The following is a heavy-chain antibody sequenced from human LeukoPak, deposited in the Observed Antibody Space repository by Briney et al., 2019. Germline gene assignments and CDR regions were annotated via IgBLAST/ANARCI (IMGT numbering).Heavy chain of an antibody. V-gene: IGHV1-69*06. CDR2: IIPIFGTA. CDR3: ARERGYSYDY. D-gene: IGHD5-18*01. CDR1: GGTFSSYA. Sequence: SVKVSCKASGGTFSSYAISWVRQAPGQALEWMGGIIPIFGTANYAQKFQGRVTITADKSTSTAYMELSSLRSEDAAVYYCARERGYSYDYWGQGTLVTVSS. J-gene: IGHJ4*02.